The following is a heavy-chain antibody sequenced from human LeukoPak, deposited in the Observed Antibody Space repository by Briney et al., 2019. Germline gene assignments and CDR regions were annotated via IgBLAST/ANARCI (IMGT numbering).Heavy chain of an antibody. CDR3: ARQNYYGSSSSPFGY. J-gene: IGHJ4*02. CDR1: GFTFSSYA. V-gene: IGHV3-23*01. D-gene: IGHD3-22*01. CDR2: ISGSGGST. Sequence: GGSLRLSCAASGFTFSSYAMSWVRQAPGKGLEWVSAISGSGGSTYYADSVKGRFTISRDNSKNTLYLQMNSLRAEDTAVYYCARQNYYGSSSSPFGYWGQGTLVTVPS.